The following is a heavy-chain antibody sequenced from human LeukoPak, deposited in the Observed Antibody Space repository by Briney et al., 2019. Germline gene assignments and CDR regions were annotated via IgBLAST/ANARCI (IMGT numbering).Heavy chain of an antibody. V-gene: IGHV4-31*03. CDR3: AREGYCSSTSCYDYYMDV. CDR2: IYYSGST. Sequence: PSQTLSLTCTVSGGSISSGGYYWSWIRQHPGTGLEWIGYIYYSGSTYYNPSLKSRVTISVDTSKNQFSLKLSSVTAADTAVYYCAREGYCSSTSCYDYYMDVWGKGTTVTVSS. J-gene: IGHJ6*03. CDR1: GGSISSGGYY. D-gene: IGHD2-2*01.